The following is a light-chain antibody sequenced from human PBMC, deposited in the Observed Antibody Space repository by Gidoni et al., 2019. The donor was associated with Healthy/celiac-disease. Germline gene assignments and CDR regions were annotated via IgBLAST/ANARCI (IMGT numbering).Light chain of an antibody. CDR2: AAS. V-gene: IGKV1-39*01. CDR3: QQSYSTLT. J-gene: IGKJ5*01. Sequence: DIQMTQSPSSLSASVGDRVTITCRASQSISSYLNWYQQKPGKAPKLLIYAASSLQSGVPSRFSGSGSGTDFTLTISSLQPEDFATYYCQQSYSTLTFXQXTRLGIK. CDR1: QSISSY.